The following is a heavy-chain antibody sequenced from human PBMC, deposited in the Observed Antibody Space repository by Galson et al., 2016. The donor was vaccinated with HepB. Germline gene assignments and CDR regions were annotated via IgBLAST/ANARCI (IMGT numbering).Heavy chain of an antibody. CDR2: IKQDGSER. Sequence: SLRLSCAASGFTFSSYWMSWVRQAPGKGLEWVANIKQDGSERYYVDSVKGRFTISRDNGKNSLFLQTNSLRAEDTAVFYCARGGSMPNVYYYDSSSFFPFDVWGQGTWVTVSS. CDR3: ARGGSMPNVYYYDSSSFFPFDV. CDR1: GFTFSSYW. D-gene: IGHD3-22*01. V-gene: IGHV3-7*03. J-gene: IGHJ3*01.